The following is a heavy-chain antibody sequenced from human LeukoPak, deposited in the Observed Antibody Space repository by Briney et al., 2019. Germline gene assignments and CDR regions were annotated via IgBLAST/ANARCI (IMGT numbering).Heavy chain of an antibody. V-gene: IGHV1-69*04. CDR3: AKRGYSGYDDYYYGMDV. CDR2: FIPIFGIA. D-gene: IGHD5-12*01. CDR1: GGTFSSYA. J-gene: IGHJ6*02. Sequence: SVKVSCKASGGTFSSYAISWVRQAPGQGLEWMGRFIPIFGIANYAQKFQGRVTITADKSTSTAYMELSSLRSEDTAVYYCAKRGYSGYDDYYYGMDVWGQGTTVTVSS.